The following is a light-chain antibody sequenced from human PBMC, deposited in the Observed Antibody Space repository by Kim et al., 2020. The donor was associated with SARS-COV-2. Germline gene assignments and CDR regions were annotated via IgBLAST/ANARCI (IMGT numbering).Light chain of an antibody. Sequence: ASVGDRVTITCRASQSISNWLAWYQQKTGKAPKHLIYKASSLESGVPARFSGSGSGTEFTLTITSLQPEDFATYFCQQYKSFPRTFGQGTKVDIK. CDR2: KAS. CDR1: QSISNW. CDR3: QQYKSFPRT. J-gene: IGKJ1*01. V-gene: IGKV1-5*03.